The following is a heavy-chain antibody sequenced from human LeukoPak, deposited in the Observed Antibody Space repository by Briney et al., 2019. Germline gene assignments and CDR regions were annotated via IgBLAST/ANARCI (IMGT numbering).Heavy chain of an antibody. J-gene: IGHJ1*01. V-gene: IGHV4-59*01. CDR2: LYYTGDT. Sequence: SETLSLTCSVSGGSITGYYWSWIRQSPGKGLEWIGYLYYTGDTKYNPSLKSRVTISMATFKDHFSLRLTSVTAADTALYYCARYASDGRTLEYWGQGTLVTVSS. CDR1: GGSITGYY. CDR3: ARYASDGRTLEY. D-gene: IGHD3-3*01.